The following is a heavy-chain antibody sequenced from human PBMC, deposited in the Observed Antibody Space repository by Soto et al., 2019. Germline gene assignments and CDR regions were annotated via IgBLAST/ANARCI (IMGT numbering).Heavy chain of an antibody. D-gene: IGHD2-21*02. CDR1: GGSISYEYYH. CDR3: AREDDGGDRDYYGLDV. CDR2: IHYSGSI. Sequence: QVQLQQSGPGLVKPSQTLSLTCTVSGGSISYEYYHWTWIRQSPGKGLEWIGYIHYSGSIIYNPSFQIRVTISVDTSKKQFSLQLSSVTAADTAVYFCAREDDGGDRDYYGLDVWGQGTTVTVSS. J-gene: IGHJ6*02. V-gene: IGHV4-30-4*08.